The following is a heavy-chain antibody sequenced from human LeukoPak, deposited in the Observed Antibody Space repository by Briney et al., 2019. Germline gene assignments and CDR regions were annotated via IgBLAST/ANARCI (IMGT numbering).Heavy chain of an antibody. Sequence: PGGSLRLSCAASGFTFSNAWMSWVRQAPGRGLEWVGRIKRKGDDGTIDYAAPVKGRHSISRDDSKNTLYLQMNSLKSEDTAVYYCTAGTGRSDFDYWGQGTLVTVSS. CDR1: GFTFSNAW. D-gene: IGHD3/OR15-3a*01. CDR2: IKRKGDDGTI. CDR3: TAGTGRSDFDY. V-gene: IGHV3-15*01. J-gene: IGHJ4*02.